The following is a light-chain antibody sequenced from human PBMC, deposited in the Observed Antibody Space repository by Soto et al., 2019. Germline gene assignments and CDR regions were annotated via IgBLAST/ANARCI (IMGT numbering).Light chain of an antibody. CDR1: QSVSSRS. V-gene: IGKV3-20*01. J-gene: IGKJ1*01. CDR2: DAS. Sequence: EIVLTQSPGTLSLSPGERATLSCRASQSVSSRSLAWYQQKPGQAPRLLISDASSRATGIPNRFSGSGSGTDFTLTISRLEPEDFAVYYCQQYGNSPQTFGQGTKVDIK. CDR3: QQYGNSPQT.